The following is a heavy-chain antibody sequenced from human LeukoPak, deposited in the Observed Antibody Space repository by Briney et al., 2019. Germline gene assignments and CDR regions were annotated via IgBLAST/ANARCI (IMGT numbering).Heavy chain of an antibody. D-gene: IGHD5-12*01. V-gene: IGHV4-38-2*02. CDR3: ARSPERGYGSWFDP. J-gene: IGHJ5*02. CDR1: GYSISSGYY. Sequence: SETLSLTCSVSGYSISSGYYWGWIRQSPGKGLEWIGNVHRTGTTYYNPSLKSRVSISVDTSKNEFSLSLKSVTAADTAVYFCARSPERGYGSWFDPWGQGTLVTVSS. CDR2: VHRTGTT.